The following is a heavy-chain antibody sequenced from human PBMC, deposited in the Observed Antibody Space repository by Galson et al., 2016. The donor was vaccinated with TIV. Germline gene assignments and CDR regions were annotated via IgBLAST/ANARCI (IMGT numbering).Heavy chain of an antibody. Sequence: SLRLSCAASGISFSRNAMDWVRQAPGRGLEWVAVISYDGTNKYYADSVKGRLTISRDNSKNTLYLQMNSLKTEDTAVYYCATSTVGENIYYYGMDVWGQGTTVTVS. D-gene: IGHD3-10*01. CDR3: ATSTVGENIYYYGMDV. CDR2: ISYDGTNK. V-gene: IGHV3-30-3*01. J-gene: IGHJ6*02. CDR1: GISFSRNA.